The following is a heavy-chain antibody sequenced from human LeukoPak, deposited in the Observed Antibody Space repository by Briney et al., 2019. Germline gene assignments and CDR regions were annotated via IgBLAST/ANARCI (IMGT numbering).Heavy chain of an antibody. CDR2: IKSKTDGGTT. Sequence: GGSLRLSCAASGFTFSNAWMTWVRQAPGKGLEWVGRIKSKTDGGTTDYEASVKDRFTISRDDSKNTLYLEMNSLKIDDTASYYCTTGHSSGTSTWGQGTLVTVSS. CDR3: TTGHSSGTST. CDR1: GFTFSNAW. V-gene: IGHV3-15*01. D-gene: IGHD3-10*01. J-gene: IGHJ4*02.